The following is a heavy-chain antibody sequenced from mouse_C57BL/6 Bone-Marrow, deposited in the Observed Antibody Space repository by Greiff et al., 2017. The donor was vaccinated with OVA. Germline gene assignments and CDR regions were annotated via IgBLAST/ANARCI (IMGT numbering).Heavy chain of an antibody. Sequence: QVQLKQPGAELVRPGSSVKLSCKASGYTFTSYWMHWVKQRPIQGLEWIGNIDPSDSETHYNQKFKDKATLTVDKSSSTAYMQLSSLTSEDSAVYYCARGGNSAYAMDDWGQGTSVTVSS. CDR1: GYTFTSYW. J-gene: IGHJ4*01. V-gene: IGHV1-52*01. CDR3: ARGGNSAYAMDD. D-gene: IGHD2-1*01. CDR2: IDPSDSET.